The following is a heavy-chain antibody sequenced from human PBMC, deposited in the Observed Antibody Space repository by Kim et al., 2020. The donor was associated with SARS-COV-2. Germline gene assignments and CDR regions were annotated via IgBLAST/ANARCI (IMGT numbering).Heavy chain of an antibody. D-gene: IGHD3-10*01. Sequence: SETLSLTCAVYGGSFNGHYWNWFRQPPGMGLEWVGEINHTGSTKYSPSLKSRVTLSVDTSKNQFSLKLRSVTAADTAGYYCARRPAALGSWCQGTPGTVS. CDR2: INHTGST. J-gene: IGHJ4*02. CDR1: GGSFNGHY. V-gene: IGHV4-34*01. CDR3: ARRPAALGS.